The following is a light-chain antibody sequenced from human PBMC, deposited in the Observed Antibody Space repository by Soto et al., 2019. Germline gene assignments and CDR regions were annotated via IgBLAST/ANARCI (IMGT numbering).Light chain of an antibody. CDR3: QQYNNWPWT. CDR2: GAS. V-gene: IGKV3-15*01. Sequence: EFVLTQSPGTLSLSPGERATLSCKASQTVRNNYLAWYQQKPGQAPRLLIYGASTRATGIPARFSGSGSGTEFTLTISSLQSEDFAVYYCQQYNNWPWTFGQGTKV. J-gene: IGKJ1*01. CDR1: QTVRNN.